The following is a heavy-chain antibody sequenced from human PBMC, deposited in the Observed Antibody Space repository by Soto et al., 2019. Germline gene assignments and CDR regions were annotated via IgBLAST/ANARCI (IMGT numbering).Heavy chain of an antibody. D-gene: IGHD6-13*01. J-gene: IGHJ5*02. V-gene: IGHV4-34*01. Sequence: ASETLSLTCAVYGGSFSGYYWSWIRQPPGKGLEWIGEINHSGSTNYNPSLKSRVTISVDTSKNQFSLKLSSVTAADTAVYYCATNTGYSKGWFDPWGQGTLVTVSS. CDR3: ATNTGYSKGWFDP. CDR1: GGSFSGYY. CDR2: INHSGST.